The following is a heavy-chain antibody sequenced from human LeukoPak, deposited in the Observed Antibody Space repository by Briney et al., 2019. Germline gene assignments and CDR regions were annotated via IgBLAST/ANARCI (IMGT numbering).Heavy chain of an antibody. CDR1: GYTFSTYP. CDR3: VRGIDTTGYFSY. V-gene: IGHV7-4-1*02. D-gene: IGHD3-22*01. Sequence: GASVTVSCTASGYTFSTYPINWVRQAPGQGLEWMGWINTNTGSPTYAQGLTGRFVFSLDTSVSTAFLQINSLKAEDTALYYCVRGIDTTGYFSYWGQGTLVTVSS. CDR2: INTNTGSP. J-gene: IGHJ4*02.